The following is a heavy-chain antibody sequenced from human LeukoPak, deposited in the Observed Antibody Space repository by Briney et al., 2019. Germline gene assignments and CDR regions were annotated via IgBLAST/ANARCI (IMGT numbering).Heavy chain of an antibody. CDR2: ISAYNGNT. V-gene: IGHV1-18*01. Sequence: GASVKVSCKASGYTFTSYGISWVRQAPGQGLEWMGWISAYNGNTNYAQKLQGRVTMTTDTSTSTAYMELRSLRSDDTAVYYCARDSGSSSWYWALDAFDIWGQGTMVTVSS. CDR3: ARDSGSSSWYWALDAFDI. J-gene: IGHJ3*02. CDR1: GYTFTSYG. D-gene: IGHD6-13*01.